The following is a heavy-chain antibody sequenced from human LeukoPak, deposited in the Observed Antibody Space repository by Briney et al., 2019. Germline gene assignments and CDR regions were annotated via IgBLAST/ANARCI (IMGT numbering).Heavy chain of an antibody. Sequence: PSETLSLTCTVSGGSISSGGYYWSWIRQPPGKGLEWIGYIYHSGSTYYNPSLKSRVTISVDRSKNQFSLKLSSVTAADTAVYYCARDRGSSQPFDYWGQGTLVTVSS. V-gene: IGHV4-30-2*01. CDR2: IYHSGST. J-gene: IGHJ4*02. CDR1: GGSISSGGYY. D-gene: IGHD6-6*01. CDR3: ARDRGSSQPFDY.